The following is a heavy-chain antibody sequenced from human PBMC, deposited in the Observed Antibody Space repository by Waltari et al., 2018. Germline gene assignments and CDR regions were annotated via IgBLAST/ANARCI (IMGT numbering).Heavy chain of an antibody. CDR2: ISYSGSTI. V-gene: IGHV3-48*03. J-gene: IGHJ4*02. D-gene: IGHD2-15*01. CDR1: GFTFRRYE. Sequence: EVQLVESGGGLVQPGGSLRPSCAASGFTFRRYEMNWVRQAPGKGLEWVSYISYSGSTIYYADSVKGRFTISRDNAKNSLYLQMNSLRAEDTAVYYCARGWNSGGTYSRDYWGQGTLVTVSS. CDR3: ARGWNSGGTYSRDY.